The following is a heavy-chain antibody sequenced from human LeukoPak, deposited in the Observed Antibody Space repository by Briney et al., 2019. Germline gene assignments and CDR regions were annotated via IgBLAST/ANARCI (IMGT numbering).Heavy chain of an antibody. V-gene: IGHV3-48*04. CDR3: ARDNLYYYGMDV. Sequence: GGSLRLSCAASAFTFSSHSMNWVRQAPGKGLEWVSYISGSNSTIYYAGSVKGRFTISRDNAKNSLYLQVNSLRAEDTAVYYCARDNLYYYGMDVWGQGTTVTVSS. J-gene: IGHJ6*02. CDR1: AFTFSSHS. CDR2: ISGSNSTI.